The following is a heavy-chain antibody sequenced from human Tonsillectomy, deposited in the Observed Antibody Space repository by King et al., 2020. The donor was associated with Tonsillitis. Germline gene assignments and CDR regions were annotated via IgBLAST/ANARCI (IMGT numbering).Heavy chain of an antibody. CDR2: IDPGDSDP. CDR3: ARHEIAVAGIVDY. J-gene: IGHJ4*02. D-gene: IGHD6-19*01. V-gene: IGHV5-51*01. Sequence: VQLVESGAEVKKPGESLKISCKGSGYSFTSYWIGWVRQMPGKGLDWMGIIDPGDSDPRYSPSFPGQVTISVEKSISTAYLQWSSLKASDTAMYYCARHEIAVAGIVDYWGRGTLVTVSS. CDR1: GYSFTSYW.